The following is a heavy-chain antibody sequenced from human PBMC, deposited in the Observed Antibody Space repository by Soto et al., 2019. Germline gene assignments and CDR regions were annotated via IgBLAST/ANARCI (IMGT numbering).Heavy chain of an antibody. CDR2: ISWNSGSI. Sequence: HPGGSLRLSCAASGFTFDDYAMHWVRQAPGKGLEWVSGISWNSGSIGYADSVKGRFTISRDNAKNSLYLQMNSLRAEDTALYYCAKDLLTYSSSWYSNLDYGMDVWGQGTTVTVSS. CDR3: AKDLLTYSSSWYSNLDYGMDV. D-gene: IGHD6-13*01. V-gene: IGHV3-9*01. CDR1: GFTFDDYA. J-gene: IGHJ6*02.